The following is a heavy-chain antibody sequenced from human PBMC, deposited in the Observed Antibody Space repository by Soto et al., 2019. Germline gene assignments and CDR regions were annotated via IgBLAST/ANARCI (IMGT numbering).Heavy chain of an antibody. D-gene: IGHD2-2*02. V-gene: IGHV5-51*01. Sequence: PGEPLKISCKGSGYSFTSYWIGWVRQMPGKGLEWMGIIYPGDSDTRYSPSFQGQVTISADKSISTAYLQWSSLKASDTAMYYCARLPIVVVPAAIDGDYYYGMDVWGQGTTVTVS. CDR3: ARLPIVVVPAAIDGDYYYGMDV. J-gene: IGHJ6*02. CDR1: GYSFTSYW. CDR2: IYPGDSDT.